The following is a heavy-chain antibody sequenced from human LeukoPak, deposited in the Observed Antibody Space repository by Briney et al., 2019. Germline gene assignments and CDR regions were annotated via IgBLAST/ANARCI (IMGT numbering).Heavy chain of an antibody. J-gene: IGHJ4*02. CDR1: GYTLTELS. CDR2: FDPEDGET. Sequence: APVKVSCKVSGYTLTELSMHWVRQAPGKGLEWMGGFDPEDGETIYAQKFQGRVTMTEDTSTDTAYMELSSLRSEDTAVYYCATTAGDYGDRLRYDYWGQGTLVTVSS. D-gene: IGHD4-17*01. V-gene: IGHV1-24*01. CDR3: ATTAGDYGDRLRYDY.